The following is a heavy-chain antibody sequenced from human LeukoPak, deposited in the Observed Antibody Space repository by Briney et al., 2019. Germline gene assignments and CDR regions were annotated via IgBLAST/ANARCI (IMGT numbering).Heavy chain of an antibody. D-gene: IGHD3-10*01. V-gene: IGHV3-21*01. CDR1: GFTFSSYS. Sequence: GGSLRLSCAASGFTFSSYSMNWVRQAPGKGLERVSSISSSSYIYYADSVKGRFTISRDNARNSLYLQMNSLRAEDTAVYYCARGVSTLVRGPGYWGQGTLVTVSS. CDR2: ISSSSYI. CDR3: ARGVSTLVRGPGY. J-gene: IGHJ4*02.